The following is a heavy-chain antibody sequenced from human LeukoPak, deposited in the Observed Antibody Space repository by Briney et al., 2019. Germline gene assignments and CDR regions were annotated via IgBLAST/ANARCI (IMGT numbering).Heavy chain of an antibody. CDR1: GFTFSSYW. J-gene: IGHJ6*03. V-gene: IGHV3-7*01. D-gene: IGHD3-10*01. CDR2: IKQDGSEK. CDR3: PREMYYSKSDYYYMDV. Sequence: GGSLRLSCAASGFTFSSYWMSWVRQAPGKGLEWVANIKQDGSEKYYVDSVKGRFTISRGNAKNSVYLQMNSLRAEDTAVYYCPREMYYSKSDYYYMDVWGKGTTVTVSS.